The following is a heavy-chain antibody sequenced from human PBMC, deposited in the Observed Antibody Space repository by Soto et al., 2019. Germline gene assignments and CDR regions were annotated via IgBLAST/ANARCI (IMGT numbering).Heavy chain of an antibody. J-gene: IGHJ5*02. Sequence: PGESLKISCKASGYSFTSYWIAWVRQMPGKGLEWMGIIYPDDSDTRYSPSFQGQVTISADKSISTAYLQWTSLKASDTAMYYCARHPSFGSGYSGDKRWFDPWGQGTLVTVSS. CDR2: IYPDDSDT. V-gene: IGHV5-51*01. CDR1: GYSFTSYW. CDR3: ARHPSFGSGYSGDKRWFDP. D-gene: IGHD3-22*01.